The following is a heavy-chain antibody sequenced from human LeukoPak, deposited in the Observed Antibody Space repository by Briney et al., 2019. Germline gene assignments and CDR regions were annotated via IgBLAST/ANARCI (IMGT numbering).Heavy chain of an antibody. V-gene: IGHV1-69*04. CDR3: ARITIVRGVGRYSYGYYFDY. D-gene: IGHD3-10*01. CDR2: IIHILGIA. J-gene: IGHJ4*02. Sequence: SVKVSCKASGGTFSSYAISWVRQAPGQGVEWMGRIIHILGIANYGQKIQGSVTITADKSTSTAYMYMSSLKLEDTAVYYWARITIVRGVGRYSYGYYFDYWGQGTLVTVSS. CDR1: GGTFSSYA.